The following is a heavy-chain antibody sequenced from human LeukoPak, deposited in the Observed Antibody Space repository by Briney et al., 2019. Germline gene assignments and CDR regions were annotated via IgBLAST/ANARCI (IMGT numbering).Heavy chain of an antibody. V-gene: IGHV5-51*01. D-gene: IGHD3-16*02. J-gene: IGHJ4*02. Sequence: GESLKISCKGSGYSFTSYWIGWVRQMPGKGLEWMGIIYPGDSDTRYSPSFQGQVTISADKSISTAYLQWSSLKASDTAMYYCARLDYGDDYVWGSYRYNDYWGQGTLVTVSS. CDR1: GYSFTSYW. CDR2: IYPGDSDT. CDR3: ARLDYGDDYVWGSYRYNDY.